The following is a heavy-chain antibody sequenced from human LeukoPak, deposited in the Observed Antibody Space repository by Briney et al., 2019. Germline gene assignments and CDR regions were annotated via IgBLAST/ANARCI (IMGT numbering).Heavy chain of an antibody. V-gene: IGHV3-30*18. J-gene: IGHJ5*02. D-gene: IGHD3-3*01. Sequence: PGRSLRLSCAASEFTFRTYGMHWVRQAPGKGLEWVAVISYDGNNKYYADSVKGRFTISRDNSKNTLYLQMNSLRAEDTAVYYCAKDRSRFLEWEEGVDHWGQGTLVTVSS. CDR1: EFTFRTYG. CDR2: ISYDGNNK. CDR3: AKDRSRFLEWEEGVDH.